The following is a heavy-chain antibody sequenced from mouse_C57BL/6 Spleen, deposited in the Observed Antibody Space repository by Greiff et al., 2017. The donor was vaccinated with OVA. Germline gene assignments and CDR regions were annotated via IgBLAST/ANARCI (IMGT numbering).Heavy chain of an antibody. J-gene: IGHJ4*01. Sequence: QVQLQQSGPELVKPGASGKISCKASGYAFRSSWKNWVKQRPGTGLEWIGRIYPGDGDTNYNGKFKGKATLTADKSSSTAYMQLSSLTSEDSAVYFCAHDDYDVWAMDYWGQGTTVTVSS. V-gene: IGHV1-82*01. CDR3: AHDDYDVWAMDY. D-gene: IGHD2-4*01. CDR1: GYAFRSSW. CDR2: IYPGDGDT.